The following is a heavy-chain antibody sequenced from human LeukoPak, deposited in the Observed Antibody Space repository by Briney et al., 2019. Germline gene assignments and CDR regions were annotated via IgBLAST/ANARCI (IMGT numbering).Heavy chain of an antibody. V-gene: IGHV4-39*07. CDR1: GGSISSRSFY. CDR2: INHSGST. J-gene: IGHJ6*03. CDR3: ARVILRSYMDV. Sequence: PSETLSLTCTVSGGSISSRSFYWSWIRQPPGKGLEWIGEINHSGSTNYNPSLKSRVTISVDTSKNQFSLKLSSVTAADTAVYYCARVILRSYMDVWGKGTTVTISS. D-gene: IGHD3-10*01.